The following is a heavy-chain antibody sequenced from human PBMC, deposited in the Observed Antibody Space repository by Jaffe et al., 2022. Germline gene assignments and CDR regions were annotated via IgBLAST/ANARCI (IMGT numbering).Heavy chain of an antibody. CDR3: ARGAYDSSGYYHLYYYYYYYMDV. Sequence: EVQLVESGGGLVQPGGSLRLSCAASGFTFSSYWMHWVRQAPGKGLVWVSRINSDGSSTSYADSVKGRFTISRDNAKNTLYLQMNSLRAEDTAVYYCARGAYDSSGYYHLYYYYYYYMDVWGKGTTVTVSS. D-gene: IGHD3-22*01. V-gene: IGHV3-74*01. CDR1: GFTFSSYW. J-gene: IGHJ6*03. CDR2: INSDGSST.